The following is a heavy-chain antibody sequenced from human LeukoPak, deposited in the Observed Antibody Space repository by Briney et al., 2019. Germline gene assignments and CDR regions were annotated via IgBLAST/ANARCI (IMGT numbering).Heavy chain of an antibody. CDR3: ARVGQMIVEDF. CDR2: IKQDGSEM. D-gene: IGHD3-22*01. Sequence: GGSLRLSCAGSGFTFSNYEMSWVRQAPGKGLEWVANIKQDGSEMYYVDSVKGRFTISRDNAKNSLYLQMNSLRAEDTAVYYCARVGQMIVEDFWGQGTLVTVSS. J-gene: IGHJ4*02. CDR1: GFTFSNYE. V-gene: IGHV3-7*05.